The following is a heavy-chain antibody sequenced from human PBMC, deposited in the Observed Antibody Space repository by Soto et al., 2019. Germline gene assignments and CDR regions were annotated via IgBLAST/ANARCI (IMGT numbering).Heavy chain of an antibody. V-gene: IGHV3-23*01. CDR3: AKDRMAAAAGTGGVEY. CDR1: GFTFSSYA. CDR2: ISGSGGRT. D-gene: IGHD6-13*01. Sequence: GGSLRLSCAASGFTFSSYAMSWVRQAPGKGLEWVSAISGSGGRTYYADSVKGRLTISRDNSKKTLYLQINRMRAEEKAVYYCAKDRMAAAAGTGGVEYWGQGKLVPVSS. J-gene: IGHJ4*02.